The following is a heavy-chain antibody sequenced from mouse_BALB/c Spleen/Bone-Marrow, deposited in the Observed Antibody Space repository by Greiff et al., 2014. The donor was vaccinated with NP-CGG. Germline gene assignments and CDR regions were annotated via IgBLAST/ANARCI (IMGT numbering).Heavy chain of an antibody. Sequence: EVKLVESGGDLVRPGGSLKLSCAASGFTFSSYDMSWVRQTPDKRLEWVATIGSGGSYTYYPDSVKGRFTISRDNAENTLYLQMSSLKSEDTAMYYCSRLSYDYDGAWFAYWGQGTLVTVSA. V-gene: IGHV5-6*02. CDR2: IGSGGSYT. CDR3: SRLSYDYDGAWFAY. J-gene: IGHJ3*01. CDR1: GFTFSSYD. D-gene: IGHD2-4*01.